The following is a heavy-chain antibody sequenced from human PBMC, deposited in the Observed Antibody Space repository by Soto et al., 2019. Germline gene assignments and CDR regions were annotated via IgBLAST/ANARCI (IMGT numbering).Heavy chain of an antibody. Sequence: SETLSLTYAVSGGSISSSNWWSWVRQPPGKGLEWIGEIYHSGSINYNPSLKSRVTISVDKSKNQFSLKLSSVTAADTAVYYCARGMTTVTIFDYWGQGTLVTVSS. CDR3: ARGMTTVTIFDY. CDR2: IYHSGSI. CDR1: GGSISSSNW. D-gene: IGHD4-17*01. J-gene: IGHJ4*02. V-gene: IGHV4-4*02.